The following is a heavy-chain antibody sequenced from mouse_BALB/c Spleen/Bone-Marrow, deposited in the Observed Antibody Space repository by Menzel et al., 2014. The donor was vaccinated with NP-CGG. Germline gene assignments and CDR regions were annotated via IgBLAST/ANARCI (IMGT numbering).Heavy chain of an antibody. CDR3: ARGGTTAFDY. D-gene: IGHD1-2*01. Sequence: LQQSGSELVRPGASVKLSCKASGYTFTSYWMHWVKQRHGQGLEWIGNIYPGSGSTNYDEKFKSKGTLTVDTSSSTAFMHRSSLASEDSAVYYCARGGTTAFDYWGQGTTLTVSS. V-gene: IGHV1S22*01. J-gene: IGHJ2*01. CDR1: GYTFTSYW. CDR2: IYPGSGST.